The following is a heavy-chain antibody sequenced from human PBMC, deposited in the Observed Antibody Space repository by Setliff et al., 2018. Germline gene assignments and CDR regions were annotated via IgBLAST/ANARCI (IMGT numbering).Heavy chain of an antibody. CDR3: VRSGKFGMWFWFDQ. J-gene: IGHJ5*02. Sequence: ASVKVSCKASGNRFTDYNLHWVRQAPGQGLDWMGWSNPNSGDTHSAQKFQGRVTMTRDTSINTAYMELSSLTSDDTAFYYCVRSGKFGMWFWFDQWGQGTLVTVSS. V-gene: IGHV1-2*02. CDR2: SNPNSGDT. CDR1: GNRFTDYN. D-gene: IGHD1-26*01.